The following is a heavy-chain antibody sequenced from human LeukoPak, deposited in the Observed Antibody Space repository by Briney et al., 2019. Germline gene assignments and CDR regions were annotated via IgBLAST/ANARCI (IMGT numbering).Heavy chain of an antibody. Sequence: GGSLRLSCAASGFTFSHHGMHWVRQAPGKGLEWVAFIRNDGSNHYYADSVKGRFTISRDNSKNNVYLQMYSLRVEDTSIYYCVRDCNWGFDYWGQGTVVTVSS. CDR1: GFTFSHHG. J-gene: IGHJ4*02. D-gene: IGHD7-27*01. V-gene: IGHV3-30*02. CDR3: VRDCNWGFDY. CDR2: IRNDGSNH.